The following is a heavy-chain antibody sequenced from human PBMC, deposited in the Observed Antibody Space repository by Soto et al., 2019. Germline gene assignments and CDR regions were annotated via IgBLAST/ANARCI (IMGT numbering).Heavy chain of an antibody. CDR2: IYYSGST. D-gene: IGHD4-17*01. V-gene: IGHV4-59*02. CDR1: GGSVNTYY. J-gene: IGHJ4*02. Sequence: SETLSLTCTVSGGSVNTYYWSWIRQPPGKGLEWIGYIYYSGSTDYNPSLKSRVTMSVDTSNNQLSLKLNSVTAADTAVYFCASHDYSDFPFDYWGQGTLVTVSS. CDR3: ASHDYSDFPFDY.